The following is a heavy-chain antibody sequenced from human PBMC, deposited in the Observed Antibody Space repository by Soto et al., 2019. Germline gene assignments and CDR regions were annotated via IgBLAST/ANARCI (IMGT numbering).Heavy chain of an antibody. J-gene: IGHJ4*02. CDR3: VCEERFVANFDL. CDR2: INSDTSDT. CDR1: GFTFRKYW. Sequence: EVQLAESGGSLVQPGESLGLSCAASGFTFRKYWMHWVRQAPGKGLEWVSRINSDTSDTSYADSVKGRFTVSRDNAKNTLYLRMNSLRVEDTAVYYCVCEERFVANFDLWGLGTLVIVSS. V-gene: IGHV3-74*01. D-gene: IGHD3-10*01.